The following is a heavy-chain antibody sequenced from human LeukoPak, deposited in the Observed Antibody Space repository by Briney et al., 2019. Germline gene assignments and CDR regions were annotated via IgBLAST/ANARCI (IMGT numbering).Heavy chain of an antibody. CDR2: INHSGST. J-gene: IGHJ4*02. V-gene: IGHV4-34*01. CDR1: GGSFSGYY. Sequence: SETLSLTCAVYGGSFSGYYWSWIRQPPGKGLEWIGEINHSGSTNYNPSLKSRVTISVDTSKNQFSLKLSSVTAADTAFYFCARDRSFYFDYWGQGTLVTVSS. CDR3: ARDRSFYFDY.